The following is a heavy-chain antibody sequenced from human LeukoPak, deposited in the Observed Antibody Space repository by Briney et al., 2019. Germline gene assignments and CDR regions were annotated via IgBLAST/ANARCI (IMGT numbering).Heavy chain of an antibody. CDR1: GGTFSSYA. D-gene: IGHD3-22*01. Sequence: SVKVSCKASGGTFSSYAISWVRQAPGQGLDWMGGIIPIFGTANYAQKFQGRVTITADESTSTAYMELSSLRSEDTAVYYCARAFSYYYDSSGYYGWRYNWFDPWGQGTLVTVSS. CDR2: IIPIFGTA. V-gene: IGHV1-69*13. CDR3: ARAFSYYYDSSGYYGWRYNWFDP. J-gene: IGHJ5*02.